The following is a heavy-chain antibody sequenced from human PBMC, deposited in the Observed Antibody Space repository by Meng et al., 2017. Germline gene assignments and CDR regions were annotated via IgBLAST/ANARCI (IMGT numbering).Heavy chain of an antibody. CDR1: GGTFSSYA. Sequence: QVQLVQAGAEVKKPGSSVKVSCKASGGTFSSYAISWVRQAPGQGLEWMGGIIPIFGTANYAQKFQGRVTITADESTSTAYMELSSLRSEDTAVYYCARGLPNRPHSSGWHLYFDYWGQGTLVTVSS. V-gene: IGHV1-69*01. CDR2: IIPIFGTA. J-gene: IGHJ4*02. D-gene: IGHD6-25*01. CDR3: ARGLPNRPHSSGWHLYFDY.